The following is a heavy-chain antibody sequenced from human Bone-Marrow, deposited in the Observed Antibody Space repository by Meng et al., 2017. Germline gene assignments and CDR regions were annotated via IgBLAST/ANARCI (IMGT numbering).Heavy chain of an antibody. V-gene: IGHV1-18*01. CDR1: GYTFTSYG. J-gene: IGHJ4*02. CDR3: ARTTGTSRFFDY. Sequence: QGKLWESWAEVEKPGASVKGFCKASGYTFTSYGISWVRQAPGQGLEWMGWISAYKCNTNYTQKLQGRVTMTTDTSTSTAYTELRSLRSDDTAVYYCARTTGTSRFFDYWGQGTLATVSS. CDR2: ISAYKCNT. D-gene: IGHD1-1*01.